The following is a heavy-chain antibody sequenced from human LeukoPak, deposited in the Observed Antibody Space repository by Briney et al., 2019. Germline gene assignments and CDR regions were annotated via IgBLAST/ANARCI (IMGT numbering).Heavy chain of an antibody. Sequence: TPSETLSLTCAVYGGSISSGGYYWSWLRQHPGKGLEWIGYIYYSGSTYYNPSLKSRVTISVDTSKNQFSLKLSSVTAADTAVYYCASTGGYSSLAFDIWGQGTMVTVSS. CDR3: ASTGGYSSLAFDI. CDR2: IYYSGST. V-gene: IGHV4-31*11. J-gene: IGHJ3*02. D-gene: IGHD5-18*01. CDR1: GGSISSGGYY.